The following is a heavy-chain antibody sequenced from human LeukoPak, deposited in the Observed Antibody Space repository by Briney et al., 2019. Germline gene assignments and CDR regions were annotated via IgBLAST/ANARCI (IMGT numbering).Heavy chain of an antibody. CDR1: GFTFSSYA. Sequence: GGSLRLSCAASGFTFSSYAMSWVRQAPGKGLEWVSAISGSGGSTYYADSVKGRFTISRDNSKNTLYLQMNSLRAEDTAAYYCAKAPAAYYDSSGYQYFDYWGQGTVVTVSS. V-gene: IGHV3-23*01. CDR2: ISGSGGST. CDR3: AKAPAAYYDSSGYQYFDY. D-gene: IGHD3-22*01. J-gene: IGHJ4*02.